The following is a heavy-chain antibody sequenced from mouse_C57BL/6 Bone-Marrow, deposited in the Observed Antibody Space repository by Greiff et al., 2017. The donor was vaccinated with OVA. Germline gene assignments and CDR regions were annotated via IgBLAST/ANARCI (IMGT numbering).Heavy chain of an antibody. V-gene: IGHV1-15*01. CDR1: GYTFTDYE. CDR2: IDPETGGT. J-gene: IGHJ3*01. Sequence: QVQLQQSGAELVRPGASVTLSCKASGYTFTDYEMHWVKQTPVHGLEWIGAIDPETGGTAYNQKFKGKAILTADKSSSTAYMELRSLTSEDSAVYYCTRWTGAYWGQGTLVTASA. CDR3: TRWTGAY.